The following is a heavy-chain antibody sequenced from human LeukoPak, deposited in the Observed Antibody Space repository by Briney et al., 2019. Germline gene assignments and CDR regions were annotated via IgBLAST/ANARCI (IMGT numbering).Heavy chain of an antibody. V-gene: IGHV3-74*01. Sequence: GGSLRLSCVASGFTFSRYLMHWVRQAPGEGLVWVSRINSDGNTINYADSVKGRFTVSRDNAKNTLYLQMNSLRAEDTAVYYCARDWDYSNYGYNWFDPWGQGTLVTVSS. J-gene: IGHJ5*02. CDR1: GFTFSRYL. CDR2: INSDGNTI. CDR3: ARDWDYSNYGYNWFDP. D-gene: IGHD4-11*01.